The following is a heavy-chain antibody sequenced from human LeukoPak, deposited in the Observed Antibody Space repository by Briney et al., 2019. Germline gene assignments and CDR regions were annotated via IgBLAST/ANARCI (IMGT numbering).Heavy chain of an antibody. Sequence: ASVKVSCKASGYSFSGHFMDWVRQAPGQGLEWMGWINPNSGDTNYAQKFQGRVTMTRDTSINTAYMELSSLRSDGTAVYYCARGGTVAGHWYFDLWGRGTQVAVSS. J-gene: IGHJ2*01. D-gene: IGHD6-19*01. CDR3: ARGGTVAGHWYFDL. V-gene: IGHV1-2*02. CDR1: GYSFSGHF. CDR2: INPNSGDT.